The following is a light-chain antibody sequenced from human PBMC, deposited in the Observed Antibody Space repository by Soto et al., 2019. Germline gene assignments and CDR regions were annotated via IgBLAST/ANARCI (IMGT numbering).Light chain of an antibody. J-gene: IGKJ2*01. V-gene: IGKV1-6*01. Sequence: AIQMTQSPSSLSVSVGDRVTITCRASQAIRNDLGWYQQKPGKAPKLLIYGTSNLQSGVPSRFSGSGSGTDFTLTISSLQPEDFATYYCLQDYNYPYTFGQGTKLEIK. CDR3: LQDYNYPYT. CDR2: GTS. CDR1: QAIRND.